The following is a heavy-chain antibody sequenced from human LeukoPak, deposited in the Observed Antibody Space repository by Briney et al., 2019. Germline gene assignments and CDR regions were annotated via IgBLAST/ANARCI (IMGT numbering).Heavy chain of an antibody. CDR1: GFTFSTYW. D-gene: IGHD5-18*01. Sequence: GGSLRLSCAASGFTFSTYWMHWVRQAPGKGLVWVSRINSDGSTTTYADSVKGRFTISRDNAKNTLYLQMNSLRVEDTAVYYCARVGYNYGYDWWGQGTLVTVSS. CDR3: ARVGYNYGYDW. CDR2: INSDGSTT. J-gene: IGHJ4*02. V-gene: IGHV3-74*01.